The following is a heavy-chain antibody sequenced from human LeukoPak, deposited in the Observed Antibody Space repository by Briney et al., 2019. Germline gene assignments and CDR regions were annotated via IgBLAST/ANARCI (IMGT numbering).Heavy chain of an antibody. CDR2: IIPTA. Sequence: SVKVSCKASGYTFTSYAISWVRQAPGQGLEWMGGIIPTANYAQKFQGRVTITADESTSTAYMELSSLRSEDTAVCYCARVSSSYYYYYMDVWGKGTTVTVSS. J-gene: IGHJ6*03. CDR3: ARVSSSYYYYYMDV. CDR1: GYTFTSYA. V-gene: IGHV1-69*13. D-gene: IGHD6-6*01.